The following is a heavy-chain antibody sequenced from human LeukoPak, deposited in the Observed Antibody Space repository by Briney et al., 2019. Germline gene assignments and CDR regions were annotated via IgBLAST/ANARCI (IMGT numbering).Heavy chain of an antibody. CDR2: ISSSSSYI. CDR3: ARVGALGYCSGGSCYPYDAFDI. J-gene: IGHJ3*02. V-gene: IGHV3-21*01. CDR1: GFTFSSYS. Sequence: NAGGSLRLSCAASGFTFSSYSMNWVRQAPGKGLEWVSSISSSSSYIYYADSVKGRFTISRDNAKNSLYLQMNSLRAEDTAVYYCARVGALGYCSGGSCYPYDAFDIWGQGTMVTVSS. D-gene: IGHD2-15*01.